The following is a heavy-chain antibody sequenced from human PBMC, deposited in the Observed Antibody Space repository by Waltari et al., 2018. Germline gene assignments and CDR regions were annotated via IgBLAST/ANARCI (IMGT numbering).Heavy chain of an antibody. D-gene: IGHD6-13*01. CDR2: IIPILRIA. CDR1: GGTFSSYA. V-gene: IGHV1-69*04. J-gene: IGHJ6*02. CDR3: ARSVAAAGPHYYGMDV. Sequence: QVQLVQSGAEVKKPGSSVKVSCKASGGTFSSYAISWVRQAPGQGLELMGRIIPILRIANYAQKFQGRVTITADKSTSTAYMELSSLRSEDTAVYYCARSVAAAGPHYYGMDVWGQGTTVTVSS.